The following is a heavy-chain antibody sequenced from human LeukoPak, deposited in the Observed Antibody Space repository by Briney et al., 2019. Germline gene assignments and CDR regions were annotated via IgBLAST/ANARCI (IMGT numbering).Heavy chain of an antibody. J-gene: IGHJ4*02. CDR3: ARDFQTIYGDYGYFDY. V-gene: IGHV3-33*01. Sequence: PGVSLRLSCAASGFTFSSYGMHWVRQAPGKGLEWVAVIWYDGSNKYYADSVKGRFTISRDNSKNTLYLQMNSLRAEDTAVYYCARDFQTIYGDYGYFDYWGQGTLVTVSS. D-gene: IGHD4-17*01. CDR2: IWYDGSNK. CDR1: GFTFSSYG.